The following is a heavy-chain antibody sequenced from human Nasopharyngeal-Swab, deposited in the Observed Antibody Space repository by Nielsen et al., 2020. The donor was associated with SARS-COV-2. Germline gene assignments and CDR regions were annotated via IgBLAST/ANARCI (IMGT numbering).Heavy chain of an antibody. D-gene: IGHD3-3*01. V-gene: IGHV3-23*01. CDR3: AKDATYYDFWSGYFRWFDP. J-gene: IGHJ5*02. Sequence: WIRQPPGKGLEWVSAISGSGGSTYYADSVKGRFTISRDNSKNTLYLQMNSLRAEDTAVYYCAKDATYYDFWSGYFRWFDPWGQGTLVTVSS. CDR2: ISGSGGST.